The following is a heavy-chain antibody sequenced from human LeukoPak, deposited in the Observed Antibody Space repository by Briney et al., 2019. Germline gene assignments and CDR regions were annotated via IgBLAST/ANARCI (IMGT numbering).Heavy chain of an antibody. D-gene: IGHD4-17*01. CDR1: GGSISSGDYY. J-gene: IGHJ4*02. CDR2: IYYGGST. V-gene: IGHV4-30-4*08. Sequence: TSQTLSLTCTVSGGSISSGDYYWSWIRQPPGKGLEWIGYIYYGGSTYYNPSLKSRVTISVDTSKNQFSLKLSSVTAADTAVYYCARVSGDRYFDYWGQGTLVTVSS. CDR3: ARVSGDRYFDY.